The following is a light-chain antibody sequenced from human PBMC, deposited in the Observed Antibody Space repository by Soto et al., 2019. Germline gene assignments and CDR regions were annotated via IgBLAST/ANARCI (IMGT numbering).Light chain of an antibody. CDR1: QSVTSSY. CDR2: CAS. J-gene: IGKJ1*01. Sequence: EIVLTQSPGTLSLSPGERATLSCRASQSVTSSYLAWYQHRPGQAHRLLIYCASSRATGVPDRFSGSGSGTEFTLTISSLEPDDFGMYYCQQYGSSWTFGQGTKVELK. V-gene: IGKV3-20*01. CDR3: QQYGSSWT.